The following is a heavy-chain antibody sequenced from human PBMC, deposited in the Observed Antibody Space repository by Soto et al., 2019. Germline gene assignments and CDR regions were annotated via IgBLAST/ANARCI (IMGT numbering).Heavy chain of an antibody. V-gene: IGHV4-30-2*01. D-gene: IGHD2-15*01. J-gene: IGHJ5*02. CDR2: IYHSGST. CDR1: GGSISSGGYS. Sequence: QLQLQESGSGLLKPSQTLSLTCAVSGGSISSGGYSWSWIRQPPGKGLEWIGDIYHSGSTYYNPSLKSRVTISVDRSKKQFSLKLSSVIAADTAVYYCARASGYCSGGSCPVGWFDPWGQGTLVTVSS. CDR3: ARASGYCSGGSCPVGWFDP.